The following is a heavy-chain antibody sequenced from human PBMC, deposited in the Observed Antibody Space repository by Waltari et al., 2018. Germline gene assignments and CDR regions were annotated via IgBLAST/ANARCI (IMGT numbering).Heavy chain of an antibody. J-gene: IGHJ4*02. CDR3: ARGSIVDY. Sequence: QVQLVQSGAEVKKPGASVKVSCKAAGYTFTSYDINGVRQATGQGLGGMGGMNPNSGNTGYAKKFQGRVTITRNTSISTAYMELSSLRSEDTAVYYCARGSIVDYWGQGTLVTVSS. D-gene: IGHD3-22*01. CDR1: GYTFTSYD. V-gene: IGHV1-8*03. CDR2: MNPNSGNT.